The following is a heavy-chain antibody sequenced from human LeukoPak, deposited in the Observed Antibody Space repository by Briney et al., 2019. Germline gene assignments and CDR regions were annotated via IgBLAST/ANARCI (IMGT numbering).Heavy chain of an antibody. CDR3: ARDLNSYSSSWNFFY. J-gene: IGHJ4*02. CDR2: ISAYNGNT. Sequence: SVKVSCKASGYTFTSYGISWVRQAPGQGLEWMGWISAYNGNTNYAQKLQGRVTMTTVTSTSTAYMELRSLRSDDTAVYYCARDLNSYSSSWNFFYWGQGTLVTVSS. CDR1: GYTFTSYG. D-gene: IGHD6-13*01. V-gene: IGHV1-18*01.